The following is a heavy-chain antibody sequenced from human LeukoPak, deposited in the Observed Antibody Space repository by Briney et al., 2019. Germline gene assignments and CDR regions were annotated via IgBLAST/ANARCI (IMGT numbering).Heavy chain of an antibody. CDR1: GFIFSNYA. Sequence: GGSLRLSCAASGFIFSNYAMTWVRQAPGKGLEWVSTISGNGAGTYFADSVKGRFTISRHNSKNTLYLQMNSLRAEDTAVYYCAREAINSGYDFFDYWGQGTLVTVSS. V-gene: IGHV3-23*01. CDR3: AREAINSGYDFFDY. J-gene: IGHJ4*02. CDR2: ISGNGAGT. D-gene: IGHD5-12*01.